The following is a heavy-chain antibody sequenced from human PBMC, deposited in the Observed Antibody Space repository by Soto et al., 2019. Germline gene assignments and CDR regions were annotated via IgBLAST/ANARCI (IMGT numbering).Heavy chain of an antibody. CDR3: GTGCVVITTAGYFEY. Sequence: ASVKVSCKVSGYTLSELSMHWVRQAPGKGLEWMGGFDPEDGETNYAQKLQGRVTMTEDTSTDTSYMQLSSLRSEDTAVYYCGTGCVVITTAGYFEYWGQGTLVTVSS. V-gene: IGHV1-24*01. CDR2: FDPEDGET. J-gene: IGHJ4*02. D-gene: IGHD3-22*01. CDR1: GYTLSELS.